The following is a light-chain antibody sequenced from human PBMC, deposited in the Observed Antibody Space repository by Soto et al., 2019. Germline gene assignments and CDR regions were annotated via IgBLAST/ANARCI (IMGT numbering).Light chain of an antibody. CDR2: SDT. V-gene: IGLV1-44*01. CDR3: ATWDDSRNGPV. Sequence: QSVLTQPPSASGTPGQRVTISCSGSNSNIGGNTVNWYRQLPGSGPTLLIYSDTQRPSGVPDRFSGSKSGAAASLAISGLESEDEDDFYWATWDDSRNGPVFGGGTKLTVL. J-gene: IGLJ2*01. CDR1: NSNIGGNT.